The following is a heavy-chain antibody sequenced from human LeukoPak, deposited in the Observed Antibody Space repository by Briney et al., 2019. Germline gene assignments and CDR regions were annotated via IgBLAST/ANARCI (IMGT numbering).Heavy chain of an antibody. Sequence: GSSVKVSCKASGGTFSSYAISWVRQAPGQGLEWVGGIIPIFGTANYAQKFQGRVTITTDESTSTAYMELSSLRSEDTAVYYCARDHSLYGSGSLNWFDPWGQGTLVTVSS. CDR2: IIPIFGTA. CDR1: GGTFSSYA. D-gene: IGHD3-10*01. CDR3: ARDHSLYGSGSLNWFDP. V-gene: IGHV1-69*05. J-gene: IGHJ5*02.